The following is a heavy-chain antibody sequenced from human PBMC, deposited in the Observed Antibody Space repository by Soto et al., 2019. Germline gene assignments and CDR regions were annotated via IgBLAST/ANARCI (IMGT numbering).Heavy chain of an antibody. J-gene: IGHJ6*02. CDR3: ARHGTTVTTLDYYDGMDV. CDR2: IYPGDSDT. CDR1: GYSFTSYW. D-gene: IGHD4-17*01. Sequence: GESLKISCNGSGYSFTSYWIGWVRQMPGKGLEWMGIIYPGDSDTRYSPSFQGQVTISADKSISTAYPQWSSLKASDTAMYYCARHGTTVTTLDYYDGMDVWGQGTTVTVSS. V-gene: IGHV5-51*01.